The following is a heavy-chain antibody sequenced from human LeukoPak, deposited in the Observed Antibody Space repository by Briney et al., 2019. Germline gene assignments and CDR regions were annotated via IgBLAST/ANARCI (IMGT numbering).Heavy chain of an antibody. CDR3: ARRGQGYCSSTSCPPAGNWFDP. J-gene: IGHJ5*02. D-gene: IGHD2-2*01. V-gene: IGHV4-39*01. CDR1: GRSISSSSYY. Sequence: SETLSLTCTVSGRSISSSSYYWGWIRQPPGKGLEWIGSIYYSGSTYYNPSLKSRGTISVDTSKKQFSLKLSSVTAADTAVYYCARRGQGYCSSTSCPPAGNWFDPWGRGTLVTVSS. CDR2: IYYSGST.